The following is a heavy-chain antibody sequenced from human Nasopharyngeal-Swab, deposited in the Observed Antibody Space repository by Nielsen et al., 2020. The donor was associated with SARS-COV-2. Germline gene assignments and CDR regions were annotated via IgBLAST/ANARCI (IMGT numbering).Heavy chain of an antibody. CDR3: ATIFGVPY. Sequence: GESLKISCAASGFTFSSYGMHWVRQAPGKGLVWVSRINSDGSSTGCADSVKGRFTISRDNAKNTLYLQMNSLRAEDTAVYYCATIFGVPYWGQGTLVTVSS. CDR2: INSDGSST. J-gene: IGHJ4*02. CDR1: GFTFSSYG. V-gene: IGHV3-74*01. D-gene: IGHD3-3*01.